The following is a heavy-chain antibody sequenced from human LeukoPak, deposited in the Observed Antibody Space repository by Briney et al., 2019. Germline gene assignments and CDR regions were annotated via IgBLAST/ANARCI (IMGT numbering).Heavy chain of an antibody. D-gene: IGHD3-10*01. V-gene: IGHV1-69*01. CDR1: GGTFSSYA. CDR2: IIPIFGTA. CDR3: AGSMVRGVIILYSFDY. Sequence: SVTVSCKASGGTFSSYAISWVRQAPGQGLEWMGGIIPIFGTANYAQKFQGRVTITADESTSTAYMELSSLRSEDTAVYYCAGSMVRGVIILYSFDYWGQGTLVTVSS. J-gene: IGHJ4*02.